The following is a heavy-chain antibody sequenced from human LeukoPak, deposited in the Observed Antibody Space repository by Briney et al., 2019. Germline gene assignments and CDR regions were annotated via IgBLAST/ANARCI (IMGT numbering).Heavy chain of an antibody. Sequence: PGRSLRLSCAASGFTFSSYAMHWVRQAPGKGLKWVAVISYDGSNKYYADSVKGRFTISRDNSKNTLYLQMNSLRAEDTAVYYCARFDEGFDYWGQGTLVTVSS. CDR2: ISYDGSNK. D-gene: IGHD3-10*01. V-gene: IGHV3-30-3*01. CDR1: GFTFSSYA. CDR3: ARFDEGFDY. J-gene: IGHJ4*02.